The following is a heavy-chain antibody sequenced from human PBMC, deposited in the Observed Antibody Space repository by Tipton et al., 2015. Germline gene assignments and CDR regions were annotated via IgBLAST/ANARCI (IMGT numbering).Heavy chain of an antibody. V-gene: IGHV4-59*01. Sequence: TLSLTCTVSGGSISSYYWSWIRQPPGKGLEWIGYIYYSGSTNYSPSLKSRVTISVDTSKNQFSLKLSSVTAADTAVYYCARGTKWLLLLKAFDIWGQGTMVTVSS. CDR1: GGSISSYY. CDR3: ARGTKWLLLLKAFDI. CDR2: IYYSGST. J-gene: IGHJ3*02. D-gene: IGHD3-22*01.